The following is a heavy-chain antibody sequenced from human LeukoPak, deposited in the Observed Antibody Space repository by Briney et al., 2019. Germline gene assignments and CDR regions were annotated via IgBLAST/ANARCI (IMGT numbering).Heavy chain of an antibody. CDR1: GLSFSDYW. Sequence: GGSLRLSCAASGLSFSDYWMHWVRQTPGKGLVWVARFDPDGSITTYADSVKGRFTISRDSAKNALYLQMNSLRAEDTAIYYCATTPIFDRDWGRGTLVTVSS. J-gene: IGHJ4*02. D-gene: IGHD2-15*01. V-gene: IGHV3-74*01. CDR3: ATTPIFDRD. CDR2: FDPDGSIT.